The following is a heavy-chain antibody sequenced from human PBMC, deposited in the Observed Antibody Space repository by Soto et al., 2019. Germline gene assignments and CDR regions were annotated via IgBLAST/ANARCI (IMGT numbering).Heavy chain of an antibody. D-gene: IGHD6-13*01. V-gene: IGHV3-33*01. J-gene: IGHJ6*02. Sequence: QVQLVESGGGVVQPGRSLRLSCAASGFTFSSYGMHWVRQAPGKGLEWVAVIWYDGSNKYYADSVKGRFTISRDNSKNTLYLQMNSLRAEDTAVYYCSRDPLLDSSRWYSTYYYYGMDVWGQGTTVTVSS. CDR3: SRDPLLDSSRWYSTYYYYGMDV. CDR2: IWYDGSNK. CDR1: GFTFSSYG.